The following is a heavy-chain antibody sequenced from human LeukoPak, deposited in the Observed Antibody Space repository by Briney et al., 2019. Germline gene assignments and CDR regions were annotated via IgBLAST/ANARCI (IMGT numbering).Heavy chain of an antibody. V-gene: IGHV1-2*02. CDR1: GYTFTGYY. Sequence: ASVKVSCKASGYTFTGYYKHWVRQAPGQGLEWMGWINPNSGGTNYAQKFQGRVTMTRDTSISTAYMELSRLRSDDTAVYYCARDQPYYYGSGSSSHSDYWGQGTLVTVSS. CDR3: ARDQPYYYGSGSSSHSDY. CDR2: INPNSGGT. J-gene: IGHJ4*02. D-gene: IGHD3-10*01.